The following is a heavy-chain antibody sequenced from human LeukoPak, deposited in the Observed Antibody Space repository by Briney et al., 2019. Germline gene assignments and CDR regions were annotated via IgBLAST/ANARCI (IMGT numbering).Heavy chain of an antibody. CDR2: IYPVDSDV. D-gene: IGHD5-18*01. J-gene: IGHJ4*02. CDR3: ARRAYTYGRSGPFDF. CDR1: AYSFTGDW. V-gene: IGHV5-51*01. Sequence: GESLKISCKVSAYSFTGDWLGWVRQMPRKGLVWRGVIYPVDSDVKYNPPFQGQVTTSVDKSTNTAYLQWSSLKASDTAIYCCARRAYTYGRSGPFDFWGQGTLVTVS.